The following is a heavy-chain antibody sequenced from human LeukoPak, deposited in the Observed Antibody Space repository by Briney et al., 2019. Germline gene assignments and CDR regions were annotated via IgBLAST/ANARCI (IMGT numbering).Heavy chain of an antibody. Sequence: ASVKVSCKASGYTFTSYPIHWVRQAPGQRPEWMGIIDASGESTTYARKFQGRVTLNRDTSTSTVYMELSSLRSEDTAVYYCARGCGDSRCYIVQHWGQGTLVTVSS. CDR2: IDASGEST. D-gene: IGHD2-2*02. CDR3: ARGCGDSRCYIVQH. CDR1: GYTFTSYP. J-gene: IGHJ1*01. V-gene: IGHV1-46*03.